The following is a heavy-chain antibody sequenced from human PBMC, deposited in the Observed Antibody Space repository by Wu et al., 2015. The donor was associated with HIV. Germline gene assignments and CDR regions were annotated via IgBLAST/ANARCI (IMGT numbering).Heavy chain of an antibody. CDR3: ARGTLTIIRETRYGMDV. Sequence: QVQLVQSGAEVKKPGSSVKVSCKASGGTFSSYAISWVRQAPGQGLEWMGGIIPIFGTANYAQKFQGRVTISTDESTSTGYMELRSLRSEDTAVYYCARGTLTIIRETRYGMDVWGQGTTVTVSS. CDR2: IIPIFGTA. J-gene: IGHJ6*02. D-gene: IGHD3-10*01. CDR1: GGTFSSYA. V-gene: IGHV1-69*05.